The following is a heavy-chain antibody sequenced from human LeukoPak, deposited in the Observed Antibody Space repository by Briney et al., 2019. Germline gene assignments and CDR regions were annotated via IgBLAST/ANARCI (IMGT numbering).Heavy chain of an antibody. Sequence: GGSLRLSCAASGLTFSSYSMNWVRQAPGKGLEWVSSISSSSSYIYYADSVKGRFTISRDNAKNSLYLQMNSLRAEDTAVYYCARDLQIAYCGGDCYTGPEFDPWGQGTLVTVSS. CDR2: ISSSSSYI. CDR3: ARDLQIAYCGGDCYTGPEFDP. D-gene: IGHD2-21*02. V-gene: IGHV3-21*01. J-gene: IGHJ5*02. CDR1: GLTFSSYS.